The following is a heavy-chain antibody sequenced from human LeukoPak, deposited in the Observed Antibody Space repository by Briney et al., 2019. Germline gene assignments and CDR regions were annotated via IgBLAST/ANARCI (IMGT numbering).Heavy chain of an antibody. Sequence: PGGSLRLSCAASGFTISSHWMHWVRQGPGKGLVWVSRINSDGSSINYGDSVKGRFTISRDNAKTTLYPQMNSLRAEDTAVYYCARENTTMVESSRLDSWGQGTLVTVSS. J-gene: IGHJ4*02. CDR3: ARENTTMVESSRLDS. D-gene: IGHD5-18*01. CDR1: GFTISSHW. CDR2: INSDGSSI. V-gene: IGHV3-74*01.